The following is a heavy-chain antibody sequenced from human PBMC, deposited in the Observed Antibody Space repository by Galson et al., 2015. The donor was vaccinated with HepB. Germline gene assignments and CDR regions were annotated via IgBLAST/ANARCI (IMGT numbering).Heavy chain of an antibody. V-gene: IGHV3-11*06. CDR2: ISSSSSYT. Sequence: SLRLSCAGSGFRFSDYYMNWIRQAPGKGLEWVSYISSSSSYTNYADSVKGRFTISRDNAKNSLYLQMNSLRAEDTAVYYCARGNPRWLQSSWYFDLWGRGTLVTVSS. CDR3: ARGNPRWLQSSWYFDL. CDR1: GFRFSDYY. J-gene: IGHJ2*01. D-gene: IGHD5-24*01.